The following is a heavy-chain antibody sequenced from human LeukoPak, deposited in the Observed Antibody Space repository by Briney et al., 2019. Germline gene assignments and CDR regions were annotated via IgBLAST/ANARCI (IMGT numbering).Heavy chain of an antibody. V-gene: IGHV1-69*13. CDR2: IIPIFGTA. D-gene: IGHD3-16*02. J-gene: IGHJ6*02. CDR1: GGTFSSYA. CDR3: ARAREEVIVLGNYYGMDV. Sequence: SVKVSCKASGGTFSSYAISWVRQAPGQGLEWMGGIIPIFGTANYAQKFQGRVTITADESTSTAYMELSSLRSEDTAVYYCARAREEVIVLGNYYGMDVWGQGTTVTVS.